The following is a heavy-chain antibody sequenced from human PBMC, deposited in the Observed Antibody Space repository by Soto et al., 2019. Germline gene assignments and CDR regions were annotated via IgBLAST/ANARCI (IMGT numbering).Heavy chain of an antibody. CDR1: GFTFSRYW. D-gene: IGHD3-22*01. CDR2: IKSDGNGT. J-gene: IGHJ4*02. CDR3: ARGDGDYYDGNGYLGLQ. V-gene: IGHV3-74*01. Sequence: EVQLLESGGGSVQPGGPLRLSCAASGFTFSRYWMHWVRQSPGKGLVWVSRIKSDGNGTYYADSEKRRLTISRDNAKKALYLQSHSLRAEDTSVYYCARGDGDYYDGNGYLGLQWGQGTLVTVSS.